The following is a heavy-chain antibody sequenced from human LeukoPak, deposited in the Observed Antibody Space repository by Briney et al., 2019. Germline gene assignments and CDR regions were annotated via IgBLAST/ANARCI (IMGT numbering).Heavy chain of an antibody. J-gene: IGHJ4*02. D-gene: IGHD1-26*01. CDR1: GFTFSSYA. CDR3: ARSTKVLYGSYER. V-gene: IGHV3-30*04. Sequence: GGSLRFSCAASGFTFSSYAMHWVRQAPGKGLEWVAVISYDGSNKYYADSVKGRFTISRDNSKNTLYLQMNSLRAEDTAVYYCARSTKVLYGSYERWGQGTLVTVSS. CDR2: ISYDGSNK.